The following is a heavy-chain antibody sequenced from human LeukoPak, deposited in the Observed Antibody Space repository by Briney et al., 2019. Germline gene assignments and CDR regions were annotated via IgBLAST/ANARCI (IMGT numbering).Heavy chain of an antibody. D-gene: IGHD3-10*01. Sequence: SVTVSCKASGGTFSSYAISWVRQAPGQGLEWMGRIIPILGIANYAQKFQGRVTITADKSTSTAYMELSSLRSEDTAVYYCARGQWGVLRTYLYYFDYWGQGTLVTVSS. CDR2: IIPILGIA. J-gene: IGHJ4*02. CDR3: ARGQWGVLRTYLYYFDY. V-gene: IGHV1-69*04. CDR1: GGTFSSYA.